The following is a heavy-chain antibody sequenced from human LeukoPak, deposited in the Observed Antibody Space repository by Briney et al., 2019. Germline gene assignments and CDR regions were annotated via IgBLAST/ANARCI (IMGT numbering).Heavy chain of an antibody. D-gene: IGHD3-9*01. CDR2: IIPILGIA. V-gene: IGHV1-69*04. CDR3: ARGDPHYDILTGYYIPNYYYYGMDV. J-gene: IGHJ6*02. CDR1: GGTFSSYA. Sequence: SVKVSCKASGGTFSSYAISWVRQAPGQGLEWMGRIIPILGIANYAQKFQGRVTITADKSTSTAYMGLSSLRSEDTAVYYCARGDPHYDILTGYYIPNYYYYGMDVWGQGTTVTVSS.